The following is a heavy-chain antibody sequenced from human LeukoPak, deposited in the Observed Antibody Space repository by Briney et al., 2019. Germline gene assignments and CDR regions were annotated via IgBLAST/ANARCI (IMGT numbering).Heavy chain of an antibody. J-gene: IGHJ4*02. CDR1: GFSLSTSGMC. V-gene: IGHV2-70*11. Sequence: SGPALVKPTQTLTLTCTFSGFSLSTSGMCVSWIRQPPGKALEWLARIDWDADKYYSTSLKSRLTITKDTSKNQVVLTVTNMYPVDTATYYCAHSLRRHYAYFDYWGQGTLVTVSS. CDR3: AHSLRRHYAYFDY. CDR2: IDWDADK. D-gene: IGHD4-17*01.